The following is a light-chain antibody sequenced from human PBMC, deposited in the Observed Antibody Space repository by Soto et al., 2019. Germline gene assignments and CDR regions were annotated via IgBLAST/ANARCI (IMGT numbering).Light chain of an antibody. J-gene: IGKJ5*01. Sequence: EIVLTQSPATLSLSPGERATLSCRTSQTIRGLLNWYQQRPGQAPRLLIYDTSNRATDIPARFSGSGSGTDFNLTISSLDPEDFGVYFCQQRHNWPITFGQGTRLDIK. CDR2: DTS. V-gene: IGKV3-11*01. CDR3: QQRHNWPIT. CDR1: QTIRGL.